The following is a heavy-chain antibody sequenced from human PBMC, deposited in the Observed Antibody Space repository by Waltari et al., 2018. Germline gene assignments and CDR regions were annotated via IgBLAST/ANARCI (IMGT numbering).Heavy chain of an antibody. Sequence: QVQLVESGGGVVQPGRSLRLSCAVSGFTFSSHGMHWVRQAPGKGVEWVAVIVYDGSQKYYADSVKGRFTISRDNSKSTMYLQMNSLRSDDTAVYFCAKDRLSDARGTYSFGTDVWGQGTTVTVS. CDR1: GFTFSSHG. J-gene: IGHJ6*02. V-gene: IGHV3-30*18. CDR3: AKDRLSDARGTYSFGTDV. D-gene: IGHD3-10*02. CDR2: IVYDGSQK.